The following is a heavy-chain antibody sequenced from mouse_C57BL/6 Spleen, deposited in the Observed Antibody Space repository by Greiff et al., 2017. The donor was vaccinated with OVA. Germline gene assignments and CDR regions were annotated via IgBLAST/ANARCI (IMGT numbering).Heavy chain of an antibody. J-gene: IGHJ2*01. V-gene: IGHV5-9*01. CDR2: ISGGGGNT. CDR1: GFTFSSYT. D-gene: IGHD1-1*01. Sequence: EVMLVESGGGLVKPGGSLKLSCAASGFTFSSYTMSWVRQTPEKRLEWVATISGGGGNTYYPDSVKGRFTISRDNAKNTLYLQMSSLRSEDTALYYCARQLLRFYFDYWGQGTTLTVSS. CDR3: ARQLLRFYFDY.